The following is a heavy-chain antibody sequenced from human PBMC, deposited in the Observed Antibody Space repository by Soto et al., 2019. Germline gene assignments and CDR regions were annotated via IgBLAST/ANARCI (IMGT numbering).Heavy chain of an antibody. Sequence: SETLSLTCTVSGGSISSSSYYWGWIRQPPGKGLEWIGSIYYSGSTYYNPSLKSRVTISVDTSKNQFSLKLSSVTAADTAVYYCASLDYGDSFDYWGQGTLVTVSS. CDR3: ASLDYGDSFDY. CDR2: IYYSGST. CDR1: GGSISSSSYY. D-gene: IGHD4-17*01. V-gene: IGHV4-39*01. J-gene: IGHJ4*02.